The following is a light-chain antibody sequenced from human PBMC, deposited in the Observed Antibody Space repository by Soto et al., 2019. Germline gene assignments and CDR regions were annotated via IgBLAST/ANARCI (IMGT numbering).Light chain of an antibody. CDR2: EVS. V-gene: IGLV2-23*02. Sequence: QSVLTQPASVSGSPGQSITISCTGTSSDFGSYNLVSWYQQHPGKAPKLMIYEVSKRPSGVSNRFSGSKSGNTAPLTISGLQAEDEADYYCCSYAGSSALYVFGTGTKVTVL. CDR1: SSDFGSYNL. CDR3: CSYAGSSALYV. J-gene: IGLJ1*01.